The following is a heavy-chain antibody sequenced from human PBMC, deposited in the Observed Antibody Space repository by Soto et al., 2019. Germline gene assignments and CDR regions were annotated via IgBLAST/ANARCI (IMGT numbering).Heavy chain of an antibody. V-gene: IGHV4-39*01. CDR2: IYYSGST. J-gene: IGHJ4*02. CDR1: GGSISSSSYY. D-gene: IGHD1-1*01. Sequence: SETLSLTCTVSGGSISSSSYYWGWIRQPPGKGLEWIGSIYYSGSTYYNPSLKSRVTISVDTSKNQFSLKLSSVTAADTAVYYCARSHDFQPRWAFDNWGQGTQVTVSS. CDR3: ARSHDFQPRWAFDN.